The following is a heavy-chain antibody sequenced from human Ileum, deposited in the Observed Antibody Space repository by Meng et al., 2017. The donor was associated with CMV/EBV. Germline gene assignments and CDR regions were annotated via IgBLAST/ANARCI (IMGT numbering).Heavy chain of an antibody. CDR1: GYTFRRYD. CDR3: ARGFDP. V-gene: IGHV1-8*01. Sequence: ASVKVSCKTSGYTFRRYDINWVRQATGQGLEWMGWMHPDSGNTGYAQKFQGRLTMTRNTSISTAYMELSSLKSEDTAVYYCARGFDPWGQGTLVTVSS. CDR2: MHPDSGNT. J-gene: IGHJ5*02.